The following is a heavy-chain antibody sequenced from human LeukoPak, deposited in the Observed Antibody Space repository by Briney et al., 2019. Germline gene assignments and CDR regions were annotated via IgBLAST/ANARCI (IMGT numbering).Heavy chain of an antibody. CDR1: GYTFSKYY. CDR3: AREVDVVVVANHFDY. Sequence: GASVKASCKASGYTFSKYYVHWVRQAPGQGLEWMGIINPSGGSTTYSEKFQGRITMTGDMSTSTVYMEVSSLRSEDTATYYCAREVDVVVVANHFDYWGQGTLVTVSS. V-gene: IGHV1-46*01. J-gene: IGHJ4*02. D-gene: IGHD2-15*01. CDR2: INPSGGST.